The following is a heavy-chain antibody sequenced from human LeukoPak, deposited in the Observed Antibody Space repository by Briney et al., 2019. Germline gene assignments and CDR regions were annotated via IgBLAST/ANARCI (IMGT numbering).Heavy chain of an antibody. Sequence: PGGSLRLSCAASGFTFSSYAMSWVRQAPGKGLEWVSAISGSGGSTYYADSVKGRFTISRDNSKNTLYLQMNSLGAEDTAVYYCARDPYYYDSSGYYYWGQGTLVTVSS. CDR2: ISGSGGST. J-gene: IGHJ4*02. D-gene: IGHD3-22*01. V-gene: IGHV3-23*01. CDR3: ARDPYYYDSSGYYY. CDR1: GFTFSSYA.